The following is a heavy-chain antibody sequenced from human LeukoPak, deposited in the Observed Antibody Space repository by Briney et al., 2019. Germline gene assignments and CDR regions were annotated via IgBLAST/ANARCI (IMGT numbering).Heavy chain of an antibody. J-gene: IGHJ4*02. CDR3: AREGYSGHNFIY. V-gene: IGHV4-59*01. CDR1: GGSIGTYY. Sequence: SETLSLTCTVSGGSIGTYYWSWIRQPPGKGLEWIGYIYHSGDTKYNPSLKSRVTISVDTSKNQFSLRLRSVTAADTAVYYCAREGYSGHNFIYWGQGTLVTVSS. CDR2: IYHSGDT. D-gene: IGHD5-12*01.